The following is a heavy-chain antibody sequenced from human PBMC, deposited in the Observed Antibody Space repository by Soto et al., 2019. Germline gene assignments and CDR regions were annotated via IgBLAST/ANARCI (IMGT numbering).Heavy chain of an antibody. J-gene: IGHJ6*02. V-gene: IGHV1-18*04. CDR2: ISAYNGNT. D-gene: IGHD3-10*01. CDR3: ASEYLYYGSGSYYNGNSWNYYYGMDV. CDR1: GYTFTSYG. Sequence: VASVKVSCKASGYTFTSYGISWVRQAPGQGLEWMGWISAYNGNTNYAQKLQGRVTMTTDTSTRTAYMELRSLRSDDTAVYYCASEYLYYGSGSYYNGNSWNYYYGMDVWGQGTSVTVSS.